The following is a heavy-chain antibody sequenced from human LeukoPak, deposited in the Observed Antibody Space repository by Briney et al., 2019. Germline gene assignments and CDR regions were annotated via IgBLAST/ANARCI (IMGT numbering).Heavy chain of an antibody. D-gene: IGHD3-16*02. V-gene: IGHV1-24*01. CDR1: GYTLTELS. Sequence: ASVKVSCKVSGYTLTELSMHWVRQAPGKGLEWMGGFDPEDGETIYAQKFQGRVTMTEDTSTDTAYMELSSLRSEDTAVYYCATSLVLTFGGVIVYPNYFEYWGQGTLVTVSS. CDR2: FDPEDGET. J-gene: IGHJ4*02. CDR3: ATSLVLTFGGVIVYPNYFEY.